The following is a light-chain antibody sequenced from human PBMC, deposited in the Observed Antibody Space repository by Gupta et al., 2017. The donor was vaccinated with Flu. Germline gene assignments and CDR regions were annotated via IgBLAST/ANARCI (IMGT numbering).Light chain of an antibody. J-gene: IGLJ1*01. CDR3: AVWDDSLSGHYV. CDR1: SNIGRYT. V-gene: IGLV1-44*01. CDR2: DFS. Sequence: SNIGRYTVDWYQQVPGTAPKLLIYDFSDRPSGVPDRFSGSKSGTSASVAMSGLQSEDEADYYCAVWDDSLSGHYVFGSGTKVTVL.